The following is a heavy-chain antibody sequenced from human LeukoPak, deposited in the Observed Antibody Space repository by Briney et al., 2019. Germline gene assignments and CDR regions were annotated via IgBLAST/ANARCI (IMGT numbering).Heavy chain of an antibody. J-gene: IGHJ3*02. V-gene: IGHV1-69*13. CDR1: GGTFSSYA. CDR3: ARDAPIVVVPAARLDAFDI. Sequence: SVKVSCKASGGTFSSYAISWVRQAPGQGLEWMGGIIPIFGTANYAQKFQGRVTITADESTSTAYMELSSLRSEDTAVYYCARDAPIVVVPAARLDAFDIWGQGTMVTVSS. D-gene: IGHD2-2*01. CDR2: IIPIFGTA.